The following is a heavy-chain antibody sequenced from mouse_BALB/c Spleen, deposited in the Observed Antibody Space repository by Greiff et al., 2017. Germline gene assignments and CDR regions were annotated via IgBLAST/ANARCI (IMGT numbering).Heavy chain of an antibody. V-gene: IGHV1-69*02. Sequence: QVQLKQPGAELVKPGAPVKLSCKASGYTFTSYWMNWVKQRPGRGLEWIGRIDPSDSETHYNQKFKDKATLTVDKSSSTAYIQLSSLTSEDSAVYYCARGGYRYEGAWFAYWGQGTLVTVSA. J-gene: IGHJ3*01. CDR1: GYTFTSYW. D-gene: IGHD2-14*01. CDR3: ARGGYRYEGAWFAY. CDR2: IDPSDSET.